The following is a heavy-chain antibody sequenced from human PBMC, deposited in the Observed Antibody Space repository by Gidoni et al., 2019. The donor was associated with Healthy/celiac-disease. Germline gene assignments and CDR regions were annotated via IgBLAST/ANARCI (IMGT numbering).Heavy chain of an antibody. D-gene: IGHD2-2*01. Sequence: QVQLVQSGAEVKKPGASVKVSCKASGYTFTSYAMHWVRQAPGQRLEWMGWINAGNGNTKYSQKFQGRVTITRDTSASTAYMELSSLRSEDTAVYYCARGRVVPAAIVGEGRYYFDYWGQGTLVTVSS. CDR1: GYTFTSYA. J-gene: IGHJ4*02. CDR3: ARGRVVPAAIVGEGRYYFDY. CDR2: INAGNGNT. V-gene: IGHV1-3*01.